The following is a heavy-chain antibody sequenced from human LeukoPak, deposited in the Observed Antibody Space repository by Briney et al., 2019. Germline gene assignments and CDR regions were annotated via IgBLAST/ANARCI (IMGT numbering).Heavy chain of an antibody. J-gene: IGHJ4*02. V-gene: IGHV3-23*01. Sequence: HAGGSLRLSCAASGFTFSTYALSWVRQAPGKGLEWVTAISGSGGSTYYADSVKGRFTISRDNSKNTLYLQMNSLRAEDTAVYYCAKDSLFVVVVAAENYFDYWGQGTLVTVSS. CDR2: ISGSGGST. CDR3: AKDSLFVVVVAAENYFDY. D-gene: IGHD2-15*01. CDR1: GFTFSTYA.